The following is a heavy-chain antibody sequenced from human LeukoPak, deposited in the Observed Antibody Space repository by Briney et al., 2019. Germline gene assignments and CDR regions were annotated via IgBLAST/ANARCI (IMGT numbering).Heavy chain of an antibody. CDR2: INPSGGST. CDR1: GYTFTSYY. J-gene: IGHJ4*02. D-gene: IGHD3-3*01. V-gene: IGHV1-46*01. Sequence: ASVKVSCKASGYTFTSYYMHWVRQAPGQGLEWMGIINPSGGSTSYAQKFQGRVTMTRDTSTSTVYMELSSLRSEDTAVYYCATSPGGEYDFWSGYPYYWGQGTLVAVSS. CDR3: ATSPGGEYDFWSGYPYY.